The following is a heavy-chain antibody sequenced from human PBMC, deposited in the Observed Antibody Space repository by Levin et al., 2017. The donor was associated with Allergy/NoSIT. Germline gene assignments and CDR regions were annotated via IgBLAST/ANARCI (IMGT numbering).Heavy chain of an antibody. CDR2: ISSSSSYI. V-gene: IGHV3-21*01. D-gene: IGHD4-17*01. CDR1: GFTFSSYS. CDR3: ARGDDYGDYAYYFDY. J-gene: IGHJ4*02. Sequence: GGSLRLSCAASGFTFSSYSMNWVRQAPGKGLEWVSSISSSSSYIYYADSVKGRFTISRDNAKNSLYLQMNSLRAEDTAVYYCARGDDYGDYAYYFDYWGQGTLVTVSS.